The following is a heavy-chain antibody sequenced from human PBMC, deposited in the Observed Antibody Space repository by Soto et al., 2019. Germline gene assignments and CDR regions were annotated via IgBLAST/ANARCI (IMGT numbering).Heavy chain of an antibody. CDR2: ISSSGSTI. J-gene: IGHJ4*02. CDR3: ASVEAYCGGDCYSPFDY. V-gene: IGHV3-48*03. CDR1: GFTFSSYE. Sequence: GGSLRLSCAASGFTFSSYEMNWVRQAPGKGLEWVAYISSSGSTIYYADSLKGRFTISRDNAKNSLYLQMNSLRAEETAVYYCASVEAYCGGDCYSPFDYWGQGTLVTVSS. D-gene: IGHD2-21*02.